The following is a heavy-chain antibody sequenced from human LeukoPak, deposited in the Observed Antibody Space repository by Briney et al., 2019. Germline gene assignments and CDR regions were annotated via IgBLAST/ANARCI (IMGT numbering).Heavy chain of an antibody. CDR3: ARFHYGDSRGLFRAFDY. Sequence: GGSLRLSCAASGFTFSSYGMHWVRQAPGKGLEWVAVISYDGSNKYYADSVKGRFTISRDNSKNTLYLQMNSLRAEDTAVYYCARFHYGDSRGLFRAFDYWGQGTLVTVSS. D-gene: IGHD4-17*01. J-gene: IGHJ4*02. CDR1: GFTFSSYG. V-gene: IGHV3-30*03. CDR2: ISYDGSNK.